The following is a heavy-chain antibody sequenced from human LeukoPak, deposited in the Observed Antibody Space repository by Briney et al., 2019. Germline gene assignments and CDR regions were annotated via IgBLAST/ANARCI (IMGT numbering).Heavy chain of an antibody. CDR1: GGSISSSSYS. J-gene: IGHJ6*03. V-gene: IGHV4-61*02. Sequence: PSEILSLTCTVSGGSISSSSYSWSWIRQPAEKGLEWIGRIYTSGSTNYNPSLKSRVTISVDTPKNQFSLKLSSVSAADTAVYYCARVAGSSSWDYYYYYYMDVWGKGTTVTVSS. CDR2: IYTSGST. CDR3: ARVAGSSSWDYYYYYYMDV. D-gene: IGHD6-13*01.